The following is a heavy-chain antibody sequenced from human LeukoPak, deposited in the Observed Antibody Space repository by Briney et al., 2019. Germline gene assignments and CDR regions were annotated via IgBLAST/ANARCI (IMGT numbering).Heavy chain of an antibody. V-gene: IGHV3-23*01. D-gene: IGHD3-16*01. CDR2: ISDSGDGT. J-gene: IGHJ4*02. CDR3: AKDKAPGSLLTPSDF. Sequence: PGRSLRLSCAASRLILRTHAMSWVRQAPGKGLEWVSGISDSGDGTYYAESVKGRFTISRDNSKNTVFLQMNSLRADDTAKYYCAKDKAPGSLLTPSDFWGQGTLVTVPS. CDR1: RLILRTHA.